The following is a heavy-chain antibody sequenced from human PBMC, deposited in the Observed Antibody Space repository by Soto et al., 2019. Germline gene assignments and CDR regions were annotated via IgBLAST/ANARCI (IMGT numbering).Heavy chain of an antibody. V-gene: IGHV3-30*18. J-gene: IGHJ4*02. CDR3: AKDYGGEGQQLVLGY. Sequence: QVQLVESGGGVVQPGRSLRLSCAASGFTFSSYGMHWVRQAPGKGLEWVAVISYDGSNKYYADSVKGRFTISRDNSKNTLYLQMNSLRAEDTAVYYCAKDYGGEGQQLVLGYWGQGTLVTVSS. CDR2: ISYDGSNK. CDR1: GFTFSSYG. D-gene: IGHD6-13*01.